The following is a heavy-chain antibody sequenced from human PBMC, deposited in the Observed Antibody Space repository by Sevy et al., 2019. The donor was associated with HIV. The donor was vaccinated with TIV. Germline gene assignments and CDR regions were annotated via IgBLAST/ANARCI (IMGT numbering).Heavy chain of an antibody. D-gene: IGHD2-21*02. CDR2: ISGSGGST. Sequence: GGSLRLSCAASGFTFSSDAMSWVRQAPGKGLEWVSAISGSGGSTYYSDPVKGRFTISRDNSNNTLYRQMNSLRAEDTAVYDFAKMVLTAFYYSYYFDVWGKGTTVTVSS. CDR1: GFTFSSDA. V-gene: IGHV3-23*01. CDR3: AKMVLTAFYYSYYFDV. J-gene: IGHJ6*03.